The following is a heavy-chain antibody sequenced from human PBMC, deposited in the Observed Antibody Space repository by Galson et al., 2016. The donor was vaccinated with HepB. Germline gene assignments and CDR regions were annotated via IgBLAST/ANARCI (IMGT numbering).Heavy chain of an antibody. CDR1: GFTFTTYY. V-gene: IGHV3-7*01. CDR2: IDQDGNAR. J-gene: IGHJ4*02. CDR3: ARWNFAFDS. D-gene: IGHD1-1*01. Sequence: SLRLSCAASGFTFTTYYMGWVRQAPGQGLEWVANIDQDGNARFYVDSVKGRFTISRDNAKNSVSLQMDSLRVEDTVVYYCARWNFAFDSWGPGALVTVSS.